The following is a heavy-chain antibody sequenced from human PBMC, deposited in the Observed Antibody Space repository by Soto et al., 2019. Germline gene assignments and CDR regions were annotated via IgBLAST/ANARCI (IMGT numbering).Heavy chain of an antibody. J-gene: IGHJ5*02. Sequence: QITLKESGPTLVKPTQTLTLTCTFSGFSLSTSGVGVGWIRQPPGKALEWLALIYWDDDKRYSPSLKRRLTITKDTSKNHVVLTMTNMDPVDTAPYFCARRIAGAGTFWFDPWGQGTLVTVSS. V-gene: IGHV2-5*02. CDR2: IYWDDDK. CDR1: GFSLSTSGVG. D-gene: IGHD6-13*01. CDR3: ARRIAGAGTFWFDP.